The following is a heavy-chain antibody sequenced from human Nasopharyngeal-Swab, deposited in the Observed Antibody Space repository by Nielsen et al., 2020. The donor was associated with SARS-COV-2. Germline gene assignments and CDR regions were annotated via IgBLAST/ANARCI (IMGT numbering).Heavy chain of an antibody. CDR1: GYSISSGYY. Sequence: SETLSLTCTVSGYSISSGYYWGCIRQPPGKGLEWIGYIYYSGSTNYNPSLKSRVTISVDTSKNQFSLKLSSVTAADTAVYYCARGGLWFGEYPGWFDPWGQGTLVTVSS. J-gene: IGHJ5*02. V-gene: IGHV4-61*01. D-gene: IGHD3-10*01. CDR2: IYYSGST. CDR3: ARGGLWFGEYPGWFDP.